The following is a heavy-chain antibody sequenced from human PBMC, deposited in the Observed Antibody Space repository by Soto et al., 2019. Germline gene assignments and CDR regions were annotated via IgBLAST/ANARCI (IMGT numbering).Heavy chain of an antibody. CDR3: ARDLSATYYYDSSGYSGAFDI. CDR2: IYYSGST. Sequence: SETLSLTCTVSGGSISSYYWSWIRQPPGKGLEWIGYIYYSGSTNYNPSLKSRVTISVDTSNDQFSLKLSSVTAADTAVYYCARDLSATYYYDSSGYSGAFDIWGQGTMVTVSS. D-gene: IGHD3-22*01. V-gene: IGHV4-59*01. J-gene: IGHJ3*02. CDR1: GGSISSYY.